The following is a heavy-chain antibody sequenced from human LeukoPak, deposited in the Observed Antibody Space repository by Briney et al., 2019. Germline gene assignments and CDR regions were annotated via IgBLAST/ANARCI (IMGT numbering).Heavy chain of an antibody. J-gene: IGHJ4*02. D-gene: IGHD6-19*01. Sequence: ASVKVSCKASGYTFTGQDMHWVRQAPGQGLEWMGWINPNTGDTNYAQNFQGRVTMTRDTTISTAYMELSRLASDDTAVYYCASYPRYSSSPPFDYWGQGTLVTVSS. CDR3: ASYPRYSSSPPFDY. V-gene: IGHV1-2*02. CDR1: GYTFTGQD. CDR2: INPNTGDT.